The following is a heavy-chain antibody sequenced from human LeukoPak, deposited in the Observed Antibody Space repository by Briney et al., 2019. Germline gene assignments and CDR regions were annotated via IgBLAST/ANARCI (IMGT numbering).Heavy chain of an antibody. CDR1: GFTFSSYG. J-gene: IGHJ4*02. CDR3: ARDYGGNGYYFDY. D-gene: IGHD4-23*01. Sequence: GGSLRLSCAASGFTFSSYGMHWVRQAPGKGLEWVAFIRYDGSNKYYADSVKGRFTISRDNAKNSLFLQMDSLRAEDTAVYYCARDYGGNGYYFDYWGQGTLVTVSS. CDR2: IRYDGSNK. V-gene: IGHV3-30*02.